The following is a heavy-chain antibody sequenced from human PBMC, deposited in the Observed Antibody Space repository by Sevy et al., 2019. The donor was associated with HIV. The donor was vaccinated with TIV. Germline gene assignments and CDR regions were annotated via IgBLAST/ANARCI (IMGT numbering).Heavy chain of an antibody. CDR2: IKSKTDGGTP. Sequence: GGSLRLSCAASGFTFSNAWMSWVRQAPGKGLEWVGRIKSKTDGGTPDYAAPVKGRFTISRDDSKNTLYLQMNSLKTEDTAVYYCTTGVLVVVAATDYYFDYWGQGTLVTVSS. J-gene: IGHJ4*02. CDR3: TTGVLVVVAATDYYFDY. V-gene: IGHV3-15*01. D-gene: IGHD2-15*01. CDR1: GFTFSNAW.